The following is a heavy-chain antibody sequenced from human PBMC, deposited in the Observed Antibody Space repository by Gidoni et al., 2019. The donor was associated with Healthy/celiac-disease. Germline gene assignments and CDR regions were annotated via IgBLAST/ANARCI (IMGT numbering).Heavy chain of an antibody. CDR1: GGSISSSRYY. D-gene: IGHD1-26*01. Sequence: QLQLQESGPGLVKPSETLSLTCTVSGGSISSSRYYWGWIRQPPGKGLEWIGSIYYRGSTHYNPSLKSRVTISVDTSKNQFSLKLSSVTAADTDVYYCATCIVGATEGGFDYWGQGTLVTVSS. CDR3: ATCIVGATEGGFDY. V-gene: IGHV4-39*07. CDR2: IYYRGST. J-gene: IGHJ4*02.